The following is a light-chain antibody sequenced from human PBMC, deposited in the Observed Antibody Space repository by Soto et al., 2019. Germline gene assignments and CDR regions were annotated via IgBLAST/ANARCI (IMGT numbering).Light chain of an antibody. CDR1: SSDVGGTKY. CDR2: EVT. V-gene: IGLV2-14*01. Sequence: QSVLTQPASVSGSPGQSISISCTGTSSDVGGTKYVSWYQQHPGKGPKPIIYEVTNRPSGVSDRFSGSKSGNTASLTISGLQAEDEADYYCSSYTTSTTWVFGGGTKVTVL. J-gene: IGLJ3*02. CDR3: SSYTTSTTWV.